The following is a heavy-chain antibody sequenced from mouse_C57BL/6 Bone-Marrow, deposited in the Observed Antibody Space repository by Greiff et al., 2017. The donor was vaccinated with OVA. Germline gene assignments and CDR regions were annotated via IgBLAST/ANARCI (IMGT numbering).Heavy chain of an antibody. D-gene: IGHD1-1*01. Sequence: EVMLVESGGGLVQPGGSLKLSCAASGFTFSDYYMYWVRQTPEKRLEWVAYISNGGGSTYYPDTVKGRFTISRDNAKNTLYLQMSRLKSEDTAMYYCARHGSLDYWGQGTTLTVSS. CDR3: ARHGSLDY. V-gene: IGHV5-12*01. CDR1: GFTFSDYY. CDR2: ISNGGGST. J-gene: IGHJ2*01.